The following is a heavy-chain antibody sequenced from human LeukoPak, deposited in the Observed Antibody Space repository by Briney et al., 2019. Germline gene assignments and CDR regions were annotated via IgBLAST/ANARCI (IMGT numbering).Heavy chain of an antibody. CDR2: IYSGGIT. Sequence: GGSLRLSCAASGFTVSSNYMSWVRQAPGKGLEWVSVIYSGGITYYADSLKGRFTISRDNSKSILYLQMNSLRVEDTAVYYCAKDRIPDGYYSIDSWGQGTLVTVSS. D-gene: IGHD3-3*01. J-gene: IGHJ4*02. CDR1: GFTVSSNY. V-gene: IGHV3-53*01. CDR3: AKDRIPDGYYSIDS.